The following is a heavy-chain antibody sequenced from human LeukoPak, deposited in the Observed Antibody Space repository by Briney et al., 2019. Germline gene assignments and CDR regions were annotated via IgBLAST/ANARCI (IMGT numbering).Heavy chain of an antibody. Sequence: ASVKVSCKASGYTFTGYYMHWVRQAPGQGLEWMGWINPNSGGTNYAQKFQGRVTMTRDTSISTAYMELSRLRSDDTAVYYCARGPIEVATIPIDYWGQGTLVTVSS. D-gene: IGHD5-24*01. CDR2: INPNSGGT. J-gene: IGHJ4*02. V-gene: IGHV1-2*02. CDR1: GYTFTGYY. CDR3: ARGPIEVATIPIDY.